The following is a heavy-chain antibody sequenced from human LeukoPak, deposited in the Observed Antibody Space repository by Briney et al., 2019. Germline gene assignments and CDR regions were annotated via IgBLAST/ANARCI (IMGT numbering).Heavy chain of an antibody. CDR3: ARRDYGGTSAAFDS. D-gene: IGHD4-23*01. Sequence: GESLKISCKGSGYNFTPYWVAWVRHMPGKGLEWMGIIFPGDSDTRYRPSFQGQVTISADKSISTAYLQWSSLKASDTAMYYCARRDYGGTSAAFDSWGQGTMVTVSS. CDR2: IFPGDSDT. V-gene: IGHV5-51*01. CDR1: GYNFTPYW. J-gene: IGHJ3*02.